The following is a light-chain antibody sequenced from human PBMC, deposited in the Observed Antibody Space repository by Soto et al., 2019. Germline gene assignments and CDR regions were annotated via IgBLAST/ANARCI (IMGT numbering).Light chain of an antibody. V-gene: IGLV1-36*01. J-gene: IGLJ1*01. CDR1: SSNIGNNA. Sequence: QSVLTQPPSVSEAPRQRVTISCSGSSSNIGNNAVNSYQQLPGKAPKLLIYYDDLLPSGVSDRFSGSKSGTSASLAISGLQSEDEADYYCAAWDDSLNGYVFGTGTKLT. CDR2: YDD. CDR3: AAWDDSLNGYV.